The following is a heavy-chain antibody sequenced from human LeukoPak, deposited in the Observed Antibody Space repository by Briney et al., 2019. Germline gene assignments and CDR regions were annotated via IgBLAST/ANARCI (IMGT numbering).Heavy chain of an antibody. CDR3: ARKGLLGYCTNGVCRDYYYYMDV. Sequence: SETLSLTCAVYGGSFSNYYWSWIRQPPGKGLEWIGEINHSGSTNYNPSLRSRVTVSVDTSKSHFSLKMTSATAADTAVYFCARKGLLGYCTNGVCRDYYYYMDVWGKGTAVTASS. J-gene: IGHJ6*03. CDR1: GGSFSNYY. V-gene: IGHV4-34*01. CDR2: INHSGST. D-gene: IGHD2-8*01.